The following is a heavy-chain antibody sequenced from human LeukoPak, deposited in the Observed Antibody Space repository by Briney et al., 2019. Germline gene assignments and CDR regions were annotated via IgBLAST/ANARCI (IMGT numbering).Heavy chain of an antibody. CDR2: VYYSGDT. CDR1: GDSVSGVY. CDR3: ARDSHYDSSGYYY. V-gene: IGHV4-59*02. J-gene: IGHJ4*02. Sequence: SETLSLTCTVSGDSVSGVYWSWIRQPPVKGLEWIGYVYYSGDTNYNPSLKSRVTMSLDTSKNQVSLRLSSVTAADTAVYYCARDSHYDSSGYYYWGQGTLVTVSS. D-gene: IGHD3-22*01.